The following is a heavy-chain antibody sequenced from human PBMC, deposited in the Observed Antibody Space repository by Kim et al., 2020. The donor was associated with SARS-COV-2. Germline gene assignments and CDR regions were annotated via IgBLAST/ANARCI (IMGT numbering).Heavy chain of an antibody. V-gene: IGHV5-51*01. Sequence: GESLKISCKGSGYTFSTYWIGWVRQMPGKGLEWMGIIYPGDSDTKYSPSFQGQVTISADKSISTAYLQWNSLKASDTAMYYCARPPHYWGQGTLVTVSS. J-gene: IGHJ4*02. CDR3: ARPPHY. CDR2: IYPGDSDT. CDR1: GYTFSTYW.